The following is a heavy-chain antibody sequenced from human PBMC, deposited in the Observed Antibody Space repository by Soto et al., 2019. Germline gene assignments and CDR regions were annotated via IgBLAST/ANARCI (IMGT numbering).Heavy chain of an antibody. CDR1: GFTFSSYS. CDR3: AREAMEGATSYFDY. V-gene: IGHV3-21*01. Sequence: EVQLVESGGGLVKPGGSLRLSCAASGFTFSSYSMNWVRQAPGKGLEWVSSISSSSSYIYYADSVKGRFTISRDTAKNSLYLQMNSLRAEATAVYYCAREAMEGATSYFDYWGQGTLVTVSS. CDR2: ISSSSSYI. D-gene: IGHD1-26*01. J-gene: IGHJ4*02.